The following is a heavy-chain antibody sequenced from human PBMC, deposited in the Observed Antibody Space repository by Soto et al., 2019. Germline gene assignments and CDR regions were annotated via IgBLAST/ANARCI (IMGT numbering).Heavy chain of an antibody. CDR3: ARTVGWLDP. V-gene: IGHV6-1*01. Sequence: SQTLSLTCAIPGDSVSSNSAAWNWIRQSPSRGLEWLGRTYYRSKWYKEYAASVRSRITINPDTSKNQFSLQLNSVSPEDTAVYYCARTVGWLDPWGQGTQVTVSS. CDR1: GDSVSSNSAA. J-gene: IGHJ5*02. CDR2: TYYRSKWYK. D-gene: IGHD2-15*01.